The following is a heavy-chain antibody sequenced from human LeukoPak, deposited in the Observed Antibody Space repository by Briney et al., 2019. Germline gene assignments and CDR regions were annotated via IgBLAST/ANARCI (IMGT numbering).Heavy chain of an antibody. Sequence: GGSLRLSCAASGFTFSSYAMSWVRQAPGKGLEWVGRIKSKTDGGTTDYAAPVKGRFTISRDDSKNTLYLQMNSLKTEDTAVYYCTSLWFGGPPYWGQGTLVTVSS. CDR1: GFTFSSYA. CDR2: IKSKTDGGTT. CDR3: TSLWFGGPPY. J-gene: IGHJ4*02. D-gene: IGHD3-10*01. V-gene: IGHV3-15*01.